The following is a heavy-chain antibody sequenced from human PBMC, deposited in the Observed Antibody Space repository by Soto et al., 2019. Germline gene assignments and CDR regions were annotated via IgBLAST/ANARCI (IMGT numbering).Heavy chain of an antibody. J-gene: IGHJ4*02. Sequence: DVQLLEAGGGLVQPGGSLRLSCAASGFSFTDYGMSWVRQAPGKGLEWLSAIIGNGDTAYYADSVRGRFTISRDNSKNTVYLQLNDLGAGDTAIYYRAIDYGYGDSLPFDYGGQGTLVTVSS. V-gene: IGHV3-23*01. CDR1: GFSFTDYG. D-gene: IGHD4-17*01. CDR2: IIGNGDTA. CDR3: AIDYGYGDSLPFDY.